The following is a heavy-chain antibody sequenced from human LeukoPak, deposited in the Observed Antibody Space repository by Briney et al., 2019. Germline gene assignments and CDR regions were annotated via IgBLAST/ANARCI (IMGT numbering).Heavy chain of an antibody. D-gene: IGHD3-9*01. J-gene: IGHJ4*02. Sequence: GGSLRLSCAASGFKFSSYSMKWVRQAPGKGLEWVSFISSSSSYIYYADSLKGRFTISRDNAKNSLYLQMNSLRAEDTAVYYCARDILTGYSYWGQGTLVTVSS. CDR2: ISSSSSYI. V-gene: IGHV3-21*04. CDR1: GFKFSSYS. CDR3: ARDILTGYSY.